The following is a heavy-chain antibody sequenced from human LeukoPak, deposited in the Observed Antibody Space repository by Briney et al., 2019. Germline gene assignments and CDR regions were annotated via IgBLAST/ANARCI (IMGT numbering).Heavy chain of an antibody. CDR2: INSDSIST. Sequence: GGSLRLSCAASGFIFSSYWMHWVRQAPGKGLVWVSRINSDSISTSYGDSVKGRFTISRDNAKNTLYPQMNSLRAEDTAVYYCASSYSSPTSLVVWGQGTLVTASS. CDR1: GFIFSSYW. D-gene: IGHD6-13*01. J-gene: IGHJ4*02. CDR3: ASSYSSPTSLVV. V-gene: IGHV3-74*01.